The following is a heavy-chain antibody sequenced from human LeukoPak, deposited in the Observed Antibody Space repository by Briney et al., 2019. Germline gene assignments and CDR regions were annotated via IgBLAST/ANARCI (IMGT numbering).Heavy chain of an antibody. V-gene: IGHV4-34*01. Sequence: YNPSLKSRVTISVDTSKNQFSLKLSSVTAADTAVYYCARVPLRRGYYDSSGYFPRLYYFDYWGQGTLVTVSS. J-gene: IGHJ4*02. CDR3: ARVPLRRGYYDSSGYFPRLYYFDY. D-gene: IGHD3-22*01.